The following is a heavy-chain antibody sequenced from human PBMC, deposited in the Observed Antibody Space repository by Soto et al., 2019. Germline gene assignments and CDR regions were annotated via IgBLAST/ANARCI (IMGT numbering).Heavy chain of an antibody. Sequence: PGGSLRLSCAASGFTFSSYGMHWVRQAPGKGLEWVAVIWFDGSNKDYADSVKGRFAISRDHYKNTLYLQMNNLRAEDTAVYYCARDAYLGSGSYEFWGHGTLVTVSS. CDR3: ARDAYLGSGSYEF. CDR1: GFTFSSYG. CDR2: IWFDGSNK. V-gene: IGHV3-33*01. D-gene: IGHD3-10*01. J-gene: IGHJ4*01.